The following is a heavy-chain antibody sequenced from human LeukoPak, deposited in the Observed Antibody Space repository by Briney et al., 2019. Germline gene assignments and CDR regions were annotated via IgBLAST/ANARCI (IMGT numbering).Heavy chain of an antibody. Sequence: GGSVRLSCVASGLNFDDYVMHWVRQAPGKGLDWVSLISSDGGSTLSASSVKGRFRISRENSKNCLYLQMNNLRREDTAMYYCEKESGKFDYWGQGTLVAVSS. CDR2: ISSDGGST. CDR3: EKESGKFDY. CDR1: GLNFDDYV. V-gene: IGHV3-43*02. J-gene: IGHJ4*03.